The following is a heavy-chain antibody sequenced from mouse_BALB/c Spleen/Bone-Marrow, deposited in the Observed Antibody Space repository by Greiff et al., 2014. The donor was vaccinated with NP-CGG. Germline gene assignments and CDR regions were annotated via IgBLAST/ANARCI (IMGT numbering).Heavy chain of an antibody. D-gene: IGHD2-10*01. V-gene: IGHV1-7*01. CDR2: INPSTGYT. CDR1: GYTFTSYW. Sequence: VKLMESGAELAKPGASVKMSCKASGYTFTSYWMHWVKQRPGQGLEWIGYINPSTGYTEYNQKFKDKATLTADKSSSTAYMQLSSLTSEDSAVFYCAGPRAYRVYYARNYGGQGTSVTVSS. CDR3: AGPRAYRVYYARNY. J-gene: IGHJ4*01.